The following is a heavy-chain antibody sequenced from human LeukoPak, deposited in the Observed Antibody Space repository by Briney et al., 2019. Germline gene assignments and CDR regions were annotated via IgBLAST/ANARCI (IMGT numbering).Heavy chain of an antibody. D-gene: IGHD2-21*02. CDR1: GFTFSSYS. CDR2: IGSVSGIF. CDR3: ARDLAYCGGDCYAQTYYYYGMDV. J-gene: IGHJ6*02. Sequence: GGSLRLSCAASGFTFSSYSMKWVRQAPGKGLEWVAYIGSVSGIFHYADSVKGRFTISRDNAKNSVYLQMNSLRVEDTAVYYCARDLAYCGGDCYAQTYYYYGMDVWGQGTTVTVSS. V-gene: IGHV3-48*01.